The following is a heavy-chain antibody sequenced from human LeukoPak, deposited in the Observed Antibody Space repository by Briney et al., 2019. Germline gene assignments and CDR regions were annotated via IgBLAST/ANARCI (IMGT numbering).Heavy chain of an antibody. CDR2: ISYDGSNK. CDR1: GFTFSSYA. V-gene: IGHV3-30-3*01. J-gene: IGHJ1*01. CDR3: ATYSILNAREFRY. Sequence: PGGSLRLSCAASGFTFSSYAMHWVRQAPGKGLEWVAVISYDGSNKYYADSVKGRFTISRDNSKNTLYLQMNSLRAEDMVVYYCATYSILNAREFRYWGQGTLVTVTS. D-gene: IGHD4-11*01.